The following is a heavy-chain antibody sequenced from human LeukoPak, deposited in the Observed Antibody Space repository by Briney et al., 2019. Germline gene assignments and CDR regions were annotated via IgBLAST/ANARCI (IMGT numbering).Heavy chain of an antibody. CDR3: TRALYYYDSSGYYGHLDY. CDR1: GFTFSGSA. CDR2: IGSKANSYAT. Sequence: PGGSLRLSCAASGFTFSGSAIHWVRQASGKGLEWVGRIGSKANSYATAYAASVKGRFTISRDDSKNTAYLQMNTLKTEDTAVYYCTRALYYYDSSGYYGHLDYWGQGTLVTVSP. J-gene: IGHJ4*02. V-gene: IGHV3-73*01. D-gene: IGHD3-22*01.